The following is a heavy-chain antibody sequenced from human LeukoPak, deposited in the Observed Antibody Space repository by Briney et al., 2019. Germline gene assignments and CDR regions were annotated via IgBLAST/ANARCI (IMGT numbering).Heavy chain of an antibody. Sequence: PGGSLRLSCAASGFTVSSNYMSWVRQAPGKGLEWVSIIYSGGSTFYADSVKGRFTISRDNAKNSLYLQMNSLRAEDTAFYYCARSGYSSSWYMFWGQGSLVTVSS. J-gene: IGHJ4*02. CDR1: GFTVSSNY. CDR3: ARSGYSSSWYMF. V-gene: IGHV3-53*01. CDR2: IYSGGST. D-gene: IGHD6-13*01.